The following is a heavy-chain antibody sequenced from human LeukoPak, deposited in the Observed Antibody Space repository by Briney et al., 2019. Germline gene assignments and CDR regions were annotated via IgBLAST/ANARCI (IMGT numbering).Heavy chain of an antibody. Sequence: GGSLRLSCAASGLTFSSYAMSWVRQAPGKGLEWVSAISGSGGTTYYSDSVKGRFTISRDNSKNTLFLQMNSLRAEDTAVYYCAKDYYYDSSGYYAYTYYFDYWGQGTLVTVSS. CDR1: GLTFSSYA. V-gene: IGHV3-23*01. J-gene: IGHJ4*02. CDR3: AKDYYYDSSGYYAYTYYFDY. CDR2: ISGSGGTT. D-gene: IGHD3-22*01.